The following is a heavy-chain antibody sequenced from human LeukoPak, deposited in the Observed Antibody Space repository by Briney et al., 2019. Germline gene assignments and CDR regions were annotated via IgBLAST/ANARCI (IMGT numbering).Heavy chain of an antibody. CDR3: ARVRVGYCSSTSCYSAGFDF. V-gene: IGHV1-2*02. Sequence: ASVKVSCKTSGYTFTAHYIHWVRQAPGQGLEWMGWMNPNSGDTNYAQKFQGGVTLTRDKTARTAYMELTRLKSDDTAVYHCARVRVGYCSSTSCYSAGFDFWGQGTMVTVSS. CDR1: GYTFTAHY. D-gene: IGHD2-2*01. CDR2: MNPNSGDT. J-gene: IGHJ3*01.